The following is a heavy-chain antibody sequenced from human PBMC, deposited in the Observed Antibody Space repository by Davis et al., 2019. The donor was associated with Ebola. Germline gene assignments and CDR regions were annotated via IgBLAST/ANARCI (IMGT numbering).Heavy chain of an antibody. CDR2: IYYSGST. J-gene: IGHJ5*02. D-gene: IGHD3-10*01. CDR3: ARARGVYYGSGTPSLYNWFDP. Sequence: PSETLSLTCTVSGGSISSYYWSWIRQPPGKGLEWIGYIYYSGSTNYNPSLKSRVTISVDTSKNQFSLKLSSVTAADTAVYYCARARGVYYGSGTPSLYNWFDPWGQGTLVTVSS. CDR1: GGSISSYY. V-gene: IGHV4-59*01.